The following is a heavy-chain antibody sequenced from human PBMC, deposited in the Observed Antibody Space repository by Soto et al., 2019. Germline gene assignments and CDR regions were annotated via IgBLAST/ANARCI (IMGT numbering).Heavy chain of an antibody. D-gene: IGHD5-18*01. CDR3: ARSRGGYNHSARCLICDY. V-gene: IGHV1-8*01. Sequence: ASVKVSFKASGYTFTSHDINWVRPATGQGLEWMGWMNPNSGNTGYSQKFQGRVTMTRDTSTNTAYMELSSLRSDDTAVYYCARSRGGYNHSARCLICDYWGQGXPVTV. CDR1: GYTFTSHD. CDR2: MNPNSGNT. J-gene: IGHJ4*02.